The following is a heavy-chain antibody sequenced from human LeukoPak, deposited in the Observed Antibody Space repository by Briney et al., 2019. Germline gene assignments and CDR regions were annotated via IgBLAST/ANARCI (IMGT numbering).Heavy chain of an antibody. J-gene: IGHJ4*02. CDR3: ARDMAAAGTDY. CDR1: GFTFSSYR. D-gene: IGHD6-13*01. CDR2: IKQDGSEK. Sequence: PGGSLRLSCAASGFTFSSYRMSWVRQAPGKGLEWVANIKQDGSEKYYVDSVKGRLTISRDNAKNSLYLQMNSLRAEDTAVYYCARDMAAAGTDYWGQGTLVTVSS. V-gene: IGHV3-7*01.